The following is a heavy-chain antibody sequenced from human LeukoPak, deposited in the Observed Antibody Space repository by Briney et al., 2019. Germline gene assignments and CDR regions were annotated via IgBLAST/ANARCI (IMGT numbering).Heavy chain of an antibody. CDR3: ATGTTVTDYYWYFDL. CDR1: GYTFTSYG. V-gene: IGHV1-24*01. CDR2: FDPEDGET. Sequence: ASVKVSCKASGYTFTSYGISWVRQAPGKGLEWMGGFDPEDGETIYAQKFQGRVTMTEDTSTDTAYMELSSLRSEDTAVYYCATGTTVTDYYWYFDLWGRGTLVTVSS. D-gene: IGHD4-17*01. J-gene: IGHJ2*01.